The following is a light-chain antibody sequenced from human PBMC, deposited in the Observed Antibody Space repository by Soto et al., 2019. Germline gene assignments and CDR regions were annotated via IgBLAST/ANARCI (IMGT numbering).Light chain of an antibody. CDR3: QSYDTSLSEV. J-gene: IGLJ3*02. Sequence: QSVLTQPPSVSGAPGQRVTISCTGTSSNIGAGYDVHWYQQLPGTAPKLLIYGNNNRPSGVPDRFFGSKSGTSASLAITGLQAEDEAGYYCQSYDTSLSEVFGGGTKLTVL. CDR1: SSNIGAGYD. V-gene: IGLV1-40*01. CDR2: GNN.